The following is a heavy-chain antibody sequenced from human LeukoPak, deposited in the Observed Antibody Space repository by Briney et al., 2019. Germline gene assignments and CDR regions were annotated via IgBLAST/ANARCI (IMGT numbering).Heavy chain of an antibody. J-gene: IGHJ3*01. V-gene: IGHV3-13*01. D-gene: IGHD5-24*01. CDR1: GFTLGSHD. CDR2: VSSGFHA. CDR3: TRGGLEAPCDV. Sequence: GGSLRLSCTASGFTLGSHDMHWVRQIPGQGLEWVAAVSSGFHAFFADSVQGRFTVSREDARNTLYLQMNSLRAGDTAIYYCTRGGLEAPCDVWGQGTMVAVSS.